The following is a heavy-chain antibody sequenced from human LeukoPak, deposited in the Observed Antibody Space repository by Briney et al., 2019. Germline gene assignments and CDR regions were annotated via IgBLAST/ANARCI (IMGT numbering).Heavy chain of an antibody. D-gene: IGHD3-10*01. J-gene: IGHJ5*02. CDR3: ARGAMVRGVIMYNWFDP. CDR2: INHSGST. V-gene: IGHV4-34*01. CDR1: GGSFSGYY. Sequence: SETLSLTCAVYGGSFSGYYWSWIRQPPGKGLEWIGEINHSGSTNYNPSLKSRVTISVDTSKSQFSLKLGSVTAADTAVYYCARGAMVRGVIMYNWFDPWGQGTLVTVSS.